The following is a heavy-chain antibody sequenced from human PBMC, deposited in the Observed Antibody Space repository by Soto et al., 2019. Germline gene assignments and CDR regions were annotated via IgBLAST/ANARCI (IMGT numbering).Heavy chain of an antibody. CDR1: GDSISSGNYY. CDR3: ASAPYSLSWSIDY. CDR2: IYSSGST. J-gene: IGHJ4*02. Sequence: QVQLQESGPGLVKPSQTLSLTCAFSGDSISSGNYYWSWVRQPPGTGLEWIGYIYSSGSTYYNPSLESRVTISSDTSKNHFSLKLSSVTAADTAIYYCASAPYSLSWSIDYWGQGTLVTVSS. D-gene: IGHD3-10*01. V-gene: IGHV4-30-4*08.